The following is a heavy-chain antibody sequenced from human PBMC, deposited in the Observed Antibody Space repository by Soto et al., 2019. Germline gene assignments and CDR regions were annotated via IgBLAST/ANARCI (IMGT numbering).Heavy chain of an antibody. CDR3: ATDRGPDDPIDY. J-gene: IGHJ4*02. D-gene: IGHD3-10*01. V-gene: IGHV3-33*01. CDR2: IWHDGMNK. Sequence: QVQLVESGGGVVQPERSLTLSCAASGFTFSSYGMHWVRQAPGKRLEWVAVIWHDGMNKYYADSVRGRFTISRDNSKNTLYLQMNSLRAEDTAVYYCATDRGPDDPIDYWCQGTLVTVSS. CDR1: GFTFSSYG.